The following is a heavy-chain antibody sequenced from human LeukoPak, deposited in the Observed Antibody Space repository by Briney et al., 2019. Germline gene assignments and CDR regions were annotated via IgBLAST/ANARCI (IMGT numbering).Heavy chain of an antibody. D-gene: IGHD6-19*01. CDR2: INHSGST. CDR3: ARVSRTYSSGWYPWYFDY. V-gene: IGHV4-34*01. J-gene: IGHJ4*02. Sequence: RASETLSLTCAVYGGSFSGYYWNWLRQPPGKGLEWLGEINHSGSTNYNPSLKSRVTISVDTSKNQFSLKLSSVTAADTAVYYCARVSRTYSSGWYPWYFDYWGQGTLVTVSS. CDR1: GGSFSGYY.